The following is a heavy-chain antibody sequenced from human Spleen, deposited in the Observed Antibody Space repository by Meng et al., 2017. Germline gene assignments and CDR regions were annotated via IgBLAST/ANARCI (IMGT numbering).Heavy chain of an antibody. CDR3: ARDPRIVVVTTGYFDY. CDR2: FDGGGSGT. CDR1: GFTVSANA. Sequence: GESLKISCVISGFTVSANAMAWVRQAPGKGLEWVSGFDGGGSGTHYADSVKGRFTISRDNSKNTLYMQMNSLGAEDTAVYFCARDPRIVVVTTGYFDYWGQGTLVTVSS. D-gene: IGHD3-22*01. V-gene: IGHV3-23*01. J-gene: IGHJ4*02.